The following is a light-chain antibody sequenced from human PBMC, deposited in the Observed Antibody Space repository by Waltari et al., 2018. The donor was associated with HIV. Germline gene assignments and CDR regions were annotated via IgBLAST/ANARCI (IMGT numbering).Light chain of an antibody. V-gene: IGLV2-14*01. CDR3: ASYTHSSTLV. CDR2: DVT. CDR1: GGDVGGFDF. J-gene: IGLJ3*02. Sequence: QSALTQPAPVSGSPGQSITISCTGTGGDVGGFDFVSWSQQYPGTVPKVIISDVTNRPSGVSSRFSGSKSGNTASLTISGLQGEDEADYYCASYTHSSTLVFGGGTKLTVL.